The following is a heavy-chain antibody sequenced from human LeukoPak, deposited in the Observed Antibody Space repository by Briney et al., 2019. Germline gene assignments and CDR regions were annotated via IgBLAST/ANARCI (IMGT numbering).Heavy chain of an antibody. Sequence: GGSLRLSCAASGFTFSSYGMHWVRQAPGKGLEWVAVISYDGSNKYYADSVKGRFTISRDNSKNTLYLQMNSLRAEDTAVYYCARGRGSTAGLFDYWGQGTLVTVSS. V-gene: IGHV3-30*03. CDR2: ISYDGSNK. D-gene: IGHD5-12*01. CDR3: ARGRGSTAGLFDY. CDR1: GFTFSSYG. J-gene: IGHJ4*02.